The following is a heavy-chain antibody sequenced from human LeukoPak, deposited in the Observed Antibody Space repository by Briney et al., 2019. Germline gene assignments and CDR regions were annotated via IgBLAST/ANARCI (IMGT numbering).Heavy chain of an antibody. CDR3: ANSDYDSSGYYGGFDY. CDR1: GFTFSSYA. CDR2: ISGSGGST. Sequence: PGGSLRLSCAASGFTFSSYAMSWVRQAPGKGLEWVSAISGSGGSTYYADSVKGRFTISRDNSKNTLYLQMSSLRAEDTAVYYCANSDYDSSGYYGGFDYWGQGTLVTVSS. J-gene: IGHJ4*02. V-gene: IGHV3-23*01. D-gene: IGHD3-22*01.